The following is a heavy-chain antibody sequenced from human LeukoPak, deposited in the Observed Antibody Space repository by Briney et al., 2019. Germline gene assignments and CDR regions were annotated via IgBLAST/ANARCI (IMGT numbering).Heavy chain of an antibody. D-gene: IGHD1-26*01. J-gene: IGHJ4*02. CDR2: MFYRGST. Sequence: SETLSLTCTVSGVSISTRTYYWAWIRQPPGKGLEWFGSMFYRGSTYYNPSLKSRVTISVDTSKNQFSLKLSSVTASDTAIFYCARQGGWGGAASLIEYWGQGTLVTVSS. CDR1: GVSISTRTYY. CDR3: ARQGGWGGAASLIEY. V-gene: IGHV4-39*01.